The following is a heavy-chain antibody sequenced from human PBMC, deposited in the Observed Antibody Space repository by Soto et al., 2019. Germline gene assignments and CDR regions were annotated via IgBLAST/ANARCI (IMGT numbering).Heavy chain of an antibody. D-gene: IGHD4-17*01. CDR3: ARHVLRWLDY. V-gene: IGHV4-39*01. J-gene: IGHJ4*02. CDR1: GGSISSSSYY. Sequence: KSSETLSPTCTVSGGSISSSSYYWGWIRQPPGKGLEWIGSIYYSGSTYYNPSLKSRVTISVDTSKNQFSLKLSSVTAAHTAVYYCARHVLRWLDYWGQRTLVTVSS. CDR2: IYYSGST.